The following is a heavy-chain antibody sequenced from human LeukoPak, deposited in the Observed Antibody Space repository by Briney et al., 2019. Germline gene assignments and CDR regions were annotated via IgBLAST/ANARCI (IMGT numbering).Heavy chain of an antibody. J-gene: IGHJ4*02. CDR1: GFTFSSYG. D-gene: IGHD2-2*01. V-gene: IGHV3-30*18. Sequence: GRSLRLSCAASGFTFSSYGMHWVRQAPGKGLEWVAVISYDGSNKYYADSVKGRFTISRDNSKNTLYLQMNGLRAGDTAVYYCAKPTRSSRNVDPFFDYWGQGTLVTVFS. CDR2: ISYDGSNK. CDR3: AKPTRSSRNVDPFFDY.